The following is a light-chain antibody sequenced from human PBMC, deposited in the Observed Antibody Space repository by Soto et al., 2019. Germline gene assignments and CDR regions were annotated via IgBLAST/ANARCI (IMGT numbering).Light chain of an antibody. CDR1: QSISSW. V-gene: IGKV1-5*03. CDR2: NAS. Sequence: DIQMTQSPSTLSASVGDRVTITCRASQSISSWLAWYQQKPGKAPKLLIYNASSLESGVPSRFSGSGSGTEFTLTISSLQPDYFATYYCQQYNSSPLTFGGGTKVEIK. CDR3: QQYNSSPLT. J-gene: IGKJ4*01.